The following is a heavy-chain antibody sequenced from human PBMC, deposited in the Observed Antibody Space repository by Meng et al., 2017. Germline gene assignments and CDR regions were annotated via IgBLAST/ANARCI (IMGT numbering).Heavy chain of an antibody. V-gene: IGHV4-34*01. Sequence: QVQLQPWVAGLLKPSETLSLTCAVYGGSFSGYYWSWIRQPPGKGLEWIGEINHSGSTNYNPSLKSRVTISVDTSKNQFSLKLSSVTAADTAVYYCARVVKFGSGSYYNNDYWGQGTLVTVSS. CDR1: GGSFSGYY. D-gene: IGHD3-10*01. CDR3: ARVVKFGSGSYYNNDY. J-gene: IGHJ4*02. CDR2: INHSGST.